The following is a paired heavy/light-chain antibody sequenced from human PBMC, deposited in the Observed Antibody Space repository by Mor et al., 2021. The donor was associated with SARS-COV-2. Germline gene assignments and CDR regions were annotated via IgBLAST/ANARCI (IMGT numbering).Heavy chain of an antibody. D-gene: IGHD6-13*01. CDR1: GFTFGDYA. CDR2: IRSKAYGATT. V-gene: IGHV3-49*03. Sequence: EVHLVESGGGLVQPGRSLRLSCTASGFTFGDYAMTWFRQAPGKGLEWVSFIRSKAYGATTEYAASVKGRFIISRDDSKSIAYLQVNSLKAEDTAVYYCARAGGWYSPGDCWGQGTLVTVSS. J-gene: IGHJ4*02. CDR3: ARAGGWYSPGDC.
Light chain of an antibody. Sequence: EIVLTQSPSTLSLSPGERATLSCRASQSVSSTYLAWYQQKPGQAPRLLIYGAFSRATGIPDRFSGSGSGTDFTLTISRLEPEDFAVYFCQQFGSSLTFGQGTKVEIK. V-gene: IGKV3-20*01. J-gene: IGKJ1*01. CDR2: GAF. CDR3: QQFGSSLT. CDR1: QSVSSTY.